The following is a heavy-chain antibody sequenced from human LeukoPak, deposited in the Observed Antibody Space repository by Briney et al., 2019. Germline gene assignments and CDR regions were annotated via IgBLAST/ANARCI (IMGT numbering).Heavy chain of an antibody. J-gene: IGHJ4*02. Sequence: PGGSLRLSCTASGFTFINYAMSWVRQAPGKGLEWASIIGGSGGNTYYANSVKGRFTISRDNSKNTLYLQMNSLRAEDTAVYYCARDTGVVVAFDYWGQGALVTVSS. D-gene: IGHD2-15*01. V-gene: IGHV3-23*01. CDR3: ARDTGVVVAFDY. CDR1: GFTFINYA. CDR2: IGGSGGNT.